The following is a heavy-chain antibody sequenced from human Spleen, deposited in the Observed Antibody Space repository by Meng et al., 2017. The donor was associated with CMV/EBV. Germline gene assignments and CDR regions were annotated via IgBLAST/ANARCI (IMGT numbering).Heavy chain of an antibody. V-gene: IGHV3-43D*03. CDR2: ISWDGGST. Sequence: GGSLRLSCAASGFTFDDYVVHWVRQAPGKGLEWVSLISWDGGSTNYADSVKGRFTISRENSKNSLYLQMNSRRAEDTALYYCAKGKERTYYYYGVDVWGQGTTVTVSS. J-gene: IGHJ6*02. CDR1: GFTFDDYV. CDR3: AKGKERTYYYYGVDV. D-gene: IGHD5-24*01.